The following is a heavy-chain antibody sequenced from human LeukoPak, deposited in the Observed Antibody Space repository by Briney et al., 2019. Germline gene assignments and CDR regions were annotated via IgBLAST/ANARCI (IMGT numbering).Heavy chain of an antibody. CDR2: INPNSGGT. CDR3: ARDLPVSVDY. V-gene: IGHV1-2*02. CDR1: GYTFTGYY. D-gene: IGHD3-9*01. Sequence: ASVKVSCKASGYTFTGYYMHWVRQAPGQGLEWMGWINPNSGGTKYAQNFQGRVTMTRDTSISTAYMELSSLRSDDTAVYYCARDLPVSVDYWGRGTLVTVSS. J-gene: IGHJ2*01.